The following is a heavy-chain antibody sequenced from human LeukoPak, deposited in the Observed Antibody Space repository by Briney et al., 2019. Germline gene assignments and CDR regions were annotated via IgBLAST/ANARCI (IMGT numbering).Heavy chain of an antibody. CDR2: IRYDGSNK. J-gene: IGHJ4*02. CDR1: GFTFSSYG. Sequence: GGSLRLSCAASGFTFSSYGMHWVRQAPGKGLEWVAFIRYDGSNKYYADSVKGRFTISRDNSKNTLYLQVNSLRAEDTAVYYCAKKEDSSGWYFDYWGQGTLVTVSS. CDR3: AKKEDSSGWYFDY. D-gene: IGHD6-19*01. V-gene: IGHV3-30*02.